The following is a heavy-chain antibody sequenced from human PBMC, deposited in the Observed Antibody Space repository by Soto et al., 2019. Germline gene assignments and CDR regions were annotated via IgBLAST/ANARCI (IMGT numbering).Heavy chain of an antibody. Sequence: SGPTLVNPTQTLTLTCTFSGFSLSTSGVGVGWIRQPPGKALEWLGIIFWDDDKRYRASRKSRVTITKDTSKNQLVLTMTNMDPVDTATYYCAHLPWKQLWPRPPVAYWGQGTPVTVSS. CDR2: IFWDDDK. V-gene: IGHV2-5*02. CDR3: AHLPWKQLWPRPPVAY. CDR1: GFSLSTSGVG. D-gene: IGHD5-18*01. J-gene: IGHJ4*02.